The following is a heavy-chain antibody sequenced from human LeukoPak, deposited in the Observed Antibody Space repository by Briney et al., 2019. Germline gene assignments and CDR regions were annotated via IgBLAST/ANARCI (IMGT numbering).Heavy chain of an antibody. CDR3: ARGYYDFWSGTLNYYYYYTDV. V-gene: IGHV4-59*01. CDR1: GGSISSYY. CDR2: IYYSGST. Sequence: SETLSLTCTVSGGSISSYYWSWIRQPPWKGLEWIGYIYYSGSTNYNPSLKSRVTISVDTSKNQFSLKLSSVIAADTAVYYCARGYYDFWSGTLNYYYYYTDVWGKGTTVTVSS. J-gene: IGHJ6*03. D-gene: IGHD3-3*01.